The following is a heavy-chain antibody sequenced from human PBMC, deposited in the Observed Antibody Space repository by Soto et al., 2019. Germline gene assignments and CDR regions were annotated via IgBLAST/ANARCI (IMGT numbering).Heavy chain of an antibody. D-gene: IGHD6-13*01. V-gene: IGHV5-51*01. J-gene: IGHJ6*02. CDR2: IYPGDSDT. CDR3: ARTSAAGKYYYGLDL. CDR1: GYSFTSYW. Sequence: GESLKISCKGSGYSFTSYWIGWVRQMPGKGLEWMGIIYPGDSDTGYSPSFQGQVTISADKSISTAYLQWSSLKASDTAMYYCARTSAAGKYYYGLDLWGQGTMVTVSS.